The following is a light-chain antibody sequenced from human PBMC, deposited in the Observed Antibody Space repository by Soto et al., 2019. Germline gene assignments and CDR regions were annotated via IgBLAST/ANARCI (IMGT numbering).Light chain of an antibody. V-gene: IGKV3-20*01. CDR2: GAS. CDR1: QTVSNSY. J-gene: IGKJ1*01. Sequence: EIVLTQSPGTLSLSPGERATLSCRASQTVSNSYMAWYKQKPGQAPRLLIYGASSRATGIPDRFSGSGSGTDFTLTISRLEPEDFAVYYCQQYGSSPWTFGQGTKVAIK. CDR3: QQYGSSPWT.